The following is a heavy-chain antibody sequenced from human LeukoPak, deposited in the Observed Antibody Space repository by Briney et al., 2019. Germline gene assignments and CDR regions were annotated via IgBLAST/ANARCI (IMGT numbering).Heavy chain of an antibody. CDR1: GGSSSSYY. CDR2: IYYSGST. CDR3: ARVKTAVAGRPWYFDL. J-gene: IGHJ2*01. D-gene: IGHD6-19*01. V-gene: IGHV4-59*12. Sequence: PSETLSLTCTVSGGSSSSYYWSWIRQPPGKGLEWIGYIYYSGSTNYNPSLKSRVTISVDTSKNQFSLKLSSVTAADTAVYYCARVKTAVAGRPWYFDLWGRGTLVTVSS.